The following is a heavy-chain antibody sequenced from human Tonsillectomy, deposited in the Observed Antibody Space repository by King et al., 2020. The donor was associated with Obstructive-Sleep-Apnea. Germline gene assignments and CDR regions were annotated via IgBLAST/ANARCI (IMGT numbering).Heavy chain of an antibody. Sequence: VKLVESGGDLVQPGRSLRLSCTASGFSFGDYAMSWFRQAPGKGLEWVGFIRRKDYGGTTEYAASVKGRFTISRDDSKSIAYLQMNSLKPEDTAVYYCSRDWVDFDYWGQGTLVTVSS. V-gene: IGHV3-49*03. CDR3: SRDWVDFDY. CDR2: IRRKDYGGTT. J-gene: IGHJ4*02. D-gene: IGHD3-16*01. CDR1: GFSFGDYA.